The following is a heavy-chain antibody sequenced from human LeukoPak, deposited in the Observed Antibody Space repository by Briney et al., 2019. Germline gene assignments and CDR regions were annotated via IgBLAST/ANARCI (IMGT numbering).Heavy chain of an antibody. J-gene: IGHJ3*01. CDR3: ARHKYSSGWPPEGAF. CDR2: IYYSGST. CDR1: GGSFSGYY. V-gene: IGHV4-39*01. Sequence: SETLSLTCAVYGGSFSGYYWGWIRQPPRKGLEWIASIYYSGSTYYNPSLKSRVTISVDTSKNQFSLKLSSVTAADTAVYYCARHKYSSGWPPEGAFWGQGTMVTVSS. D-gene: IGHD6-19*01.